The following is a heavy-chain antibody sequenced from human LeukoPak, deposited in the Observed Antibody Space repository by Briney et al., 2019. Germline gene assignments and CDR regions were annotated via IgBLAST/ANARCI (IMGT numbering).Heavy chain of an antibody. CDR3: ARDGAGDYVDY. Sequence: PGGSLRLSCAASGFSFSNYWMHWVRQAPGKGLVWVSHINSDGSSASYADSVKGRFTISRDNAKNTLYLQMNSLRAEDTAVYYCARDGAGDYVDYWGQGTLVTVSS. CDR1: GFSFSNYW. V-gene: IGHV3-74*01. D-gene: IGHD4-17*01. J-gene: IGHJ4*02. CDR2: INSDGSSA.